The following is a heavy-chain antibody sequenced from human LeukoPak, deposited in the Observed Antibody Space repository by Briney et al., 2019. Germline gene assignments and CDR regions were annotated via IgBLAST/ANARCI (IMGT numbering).Heavy chain of an antibody. Sequence: GASVKVSCKASGYTFTGYYMHWVRQAPGQGLEWMGWINPSSGDTNYAQNFQGRVTMTRDTSISTAYMELSRLRSDDTAVYYCARRGHPWLQFDPWGQGTLVTVSS. V-gene: IGHV1-2*02. CDR1: GYTFTGYY. J-gene: IGHJ5*02. CDR3: ARRGHPWLQFDP. CDR2: INPSSGDT. D-gene: IGHD5-24*01.